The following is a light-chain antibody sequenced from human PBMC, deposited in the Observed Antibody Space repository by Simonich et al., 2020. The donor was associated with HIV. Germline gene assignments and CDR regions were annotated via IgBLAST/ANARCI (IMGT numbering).Light chain of an antibody. CDR1: QNIFSW. J-gene: IGKJ1*01. Sequence: DIQMTQSPSTLSASVGDRVTNTCRASQNIFSWLHWYQQKPGKAPKLLIYKASTLQSGVPSTFSGSGSGTEFTITISSLQPDDFATYYCQQYNSYSPTFGQGTKVEIK. CDR3: QQYNSYSPT. V-gene: IGKV1-5*03. CDR2: KAS.